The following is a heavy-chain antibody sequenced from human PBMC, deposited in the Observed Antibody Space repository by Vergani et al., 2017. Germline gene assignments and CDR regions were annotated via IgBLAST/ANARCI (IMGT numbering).Heavy chain of an antibody. CDR2: IDPSDSYT. CDR3: ARLNTVTTTHYYGMDV. V-gene: IGHV5-10-1*03. CDR1: GYSFTSYW. J-gene: IGHJ6*02. Sequence: EVQLVQSGAEVKKPGESLRISCKGSGYSFTSYWISWVRQMPGKGLEWMWRIDPSDSYTNYSPSFQGHVTISADKSISTAYLQWSSLKASDTAMYYCARLNTVTTTHYYGMDVWGQGTTVTGSS. D-gene: IGHD4-17*01.